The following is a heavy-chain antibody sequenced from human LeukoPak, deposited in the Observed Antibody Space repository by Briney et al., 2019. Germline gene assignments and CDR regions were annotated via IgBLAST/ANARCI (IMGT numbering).Heavy chain of an antibody. V-gene: IGHV3-33*01. J-gene: IGHJ4*02. CDR3: ARDYSSSSRVDY. CDR2: IWYDGSRK. CDR1: FXXXXYG. Sequence: FXXXXYGXHWVRQAPGKGLERVAVIWYDGSRKYYADSVRGRFTISRDNSKNTLYLQMNGLRAEDTAIYYCARDYSSSSRVDYWGQGTLVTVSS. D-gene: IGHD6-6*01.